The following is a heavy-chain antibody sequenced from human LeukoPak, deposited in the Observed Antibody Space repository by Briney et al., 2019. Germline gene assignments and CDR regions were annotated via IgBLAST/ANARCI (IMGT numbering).Heavy chain of an antibody. V-gene: IGHV1-2*02. CDR1: GYVFINYY. Sequence: ASVKVSCKTSGYVFINYYIHWVRLAPGQGLQWMGWINPKSGATNYAQSFQGRVALTTDTSICTAFMELSNLRPDDTAIYFCARSVTYNWFDPWGQGTRVTVSS. CDR2: INPKSGAT. CDR3: ARSVTYNWFDP. J-gene: IGHJ5*02. D-gene: IGHD2-21*02.